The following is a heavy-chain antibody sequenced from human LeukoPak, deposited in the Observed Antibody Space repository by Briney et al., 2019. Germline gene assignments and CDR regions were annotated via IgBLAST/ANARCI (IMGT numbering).Heavy chain of an antibody. J-gene: IGHJ4*02. CDR2: INHSGST. D-gene: IGHD3-22*01. Sequence: SETLSLTCAVYGGSLSGYFRSWLRQPPGKGLEWIGEINHSGSTNYIPSLKSRVTISVDTSKNQFSLKLSSVTAADTAVYYCARGGLTYYYDSSGHPSIDYWGRGTLVTVSS. V-gene: IGHV4-34*01. CDR1: GGSLSGYF. CDR3: ARGGLTYYYDSSGHPSIDY.